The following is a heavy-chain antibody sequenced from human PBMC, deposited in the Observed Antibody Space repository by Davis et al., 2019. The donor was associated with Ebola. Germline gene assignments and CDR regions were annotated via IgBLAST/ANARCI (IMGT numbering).Heavy chain of an antibody. D-gene: IGHD2-8*02. Sequence: GESLKISCKGSGYTFTSYWIAWVRQVPGKGLEWMGSIYPGDSETRYSPSLQGQATISADKSIKTAFLQWSSLKASDTAMYYCASLRRTITGMDDAFDIWGQGTMVTVSS. CDR3: ASLRRTITGMDDAFDI. CDR1: GYTFTSYW. J-gene: IGHJ3*02. V-gene: IGHV5-51*01. CDR2: IYPGDSET.